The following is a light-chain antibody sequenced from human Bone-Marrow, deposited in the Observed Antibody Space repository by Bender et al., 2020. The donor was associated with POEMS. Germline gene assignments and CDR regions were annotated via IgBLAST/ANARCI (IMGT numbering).Light chain of an antibody. J-gene: IGLJ2*01. CDR1: SGDVGSFNL. Sequence: QSGLTQPPSVSGTPGQRVTISCTGTSGDVGSFNLVSWFQQHPGQAPKLMIYEVSKRPSGVSNRFSGSKSGNTASLTISGLQAEDEADYYCCSYARSNTLIFGGGTKLTVL. V-gene: IGLV2-23*02. CDR3: CSYARSNTLI. CDR2: EVS.